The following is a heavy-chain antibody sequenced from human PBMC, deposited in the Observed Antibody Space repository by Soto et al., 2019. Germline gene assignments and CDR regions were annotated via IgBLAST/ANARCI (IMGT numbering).Heavy chain of an antibody. V-gene: IGHV4-31*03. D-gene: IGHD6-6*01. CDR2: IYYSGST. Sequence: QVQLQESGPGLVKPSQTLSLTCTVSGGSISSGGYYWSWIRQHPGKGLEWIGYIYYSGSTYYNPALKSRVTISGDTSKNQFSLKLSSVTAADTAVYYCARDHSAGQLADQVWFDPWGQGTLVTVSS. CDR1: GGSISSGGYY. CDR3: ARDHSAGQLADQVWFDP. J-gene: IGHJ5*02.